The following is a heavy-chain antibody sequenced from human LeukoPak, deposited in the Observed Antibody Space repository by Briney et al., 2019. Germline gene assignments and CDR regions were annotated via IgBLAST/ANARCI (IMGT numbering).Heavy chain of an antibody. Sequence: PGGSLRLSCAASGFTFSSYAMSWVRQAPGKGLEWVSTTSNGGERTYYADSVKGRFTISRDNSKNTLYLQMNSLRADDTALYYCAKRFCSGGNCYPKTFDYWGQGTLVTVSS. V-gene: IGHV3-23*01. D-gene: IGHD2-15*01. CDR3: AKRFCSGGNCYPKTFDY. J-gene: IGHJ4*02. CDR2: TSNGGERT. CDR1: GFTFSSYA.